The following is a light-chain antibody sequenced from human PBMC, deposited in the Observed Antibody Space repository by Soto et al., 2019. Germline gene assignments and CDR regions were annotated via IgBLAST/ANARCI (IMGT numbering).Light chain of an antibody. J-gene: IGLJ3*02. CDR1: SSNIGSNT. V-gene: IGLV1-44*01. CDR3: AAWDDSLSGPV. Sequence: QSVLTQPPSASGTPGQRVTISCSGSSSNIGSNTVNWYQQLPGTAPKLLFYTNDQRPSGVPDRFSGSKSGTSASLAISGLRSEDEADYYCAAWDDSLSGPVFGGGTKLTVL. CDR2: TND.